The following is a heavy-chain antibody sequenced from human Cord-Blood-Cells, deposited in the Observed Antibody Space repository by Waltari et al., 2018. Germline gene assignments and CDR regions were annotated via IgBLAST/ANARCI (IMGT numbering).Heavy chain of an antibody. CDR2: TYYSGST. CDR1: GGPLSRYY. V-gene: IGHV4-59*08. CDR3: ARRRSYFDY. Sequence: QVQLQESVPGLVKPSETLSLTCTVSGGPLSRYYWSWTRQPQGKGLEWIGYTYYSGSTNYNPSLKSRVTISVDTSKNQFSLKLSSVTAADTAVYYCARRRSYFDYWGQGTLVTVSS. J-gene: IGHJ4*02.